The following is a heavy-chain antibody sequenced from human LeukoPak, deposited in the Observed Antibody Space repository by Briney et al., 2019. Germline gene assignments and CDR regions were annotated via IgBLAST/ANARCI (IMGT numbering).Heavy chain of an antibody. CDR2: FDPEDGET. Sequence: ASVKVSCKVSGYTLTELSMHWVRQAPGKGLEWMGGFDPEDGETIYAQKFQGRVTMTEDTSTDTDYMELSSLRSEDTAVYYCATFDYGDYGNRDYWGQGTLVTVSS. J-gene: IGHJ4*02. CDR3: ATFDYGDYGNRDY. CDR1: GYTLTELS. V-gene: IGHV1-24*01. D-gene: IGHD4-17*01.